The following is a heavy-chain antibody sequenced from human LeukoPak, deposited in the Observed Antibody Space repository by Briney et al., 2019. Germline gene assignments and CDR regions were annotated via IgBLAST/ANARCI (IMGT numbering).Heavy chain of an antibody. CDR3: ARVRYRLAETYIDY. D-gene: IGHD3-16*01. CDR2: IIPIFGTA. Sequence: ASVKVSCKASGGSFSNYAISWVRQAPGQGLEWMGGIIPIFGTANYAQKFRGRVTITADKSTSTAYMELSRLRSDDTAVYYCARVRYRLAETYIDYWGQGTLVTVSS. J-gene: IGHJ4*02. CDR1: GGSFSNYA. V-gene: IGHV1-69*06.